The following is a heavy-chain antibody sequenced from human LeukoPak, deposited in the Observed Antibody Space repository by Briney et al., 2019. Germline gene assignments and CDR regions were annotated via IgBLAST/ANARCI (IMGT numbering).Heavy chain of an antibody. CDR2: ISAYNGNS. CDR3: ARDPGYHDGSGSPSYYFDC. CDR1: GCTFTSYG. Sequence: ASVKVSCQDSGCTFTSYGISGVRQAPGKGLEWMEWISAYNGNSNYAQKLQGRVTMTTDTSTSTAYMELRSLRSDDTAVYYCARDPGYHDGSGSPSYYFDCWGQGTLVTVSS. J-gene: IGHJ4*02. V-gene: IGHV1-18*01. D-gene: IGHD3-22*01.